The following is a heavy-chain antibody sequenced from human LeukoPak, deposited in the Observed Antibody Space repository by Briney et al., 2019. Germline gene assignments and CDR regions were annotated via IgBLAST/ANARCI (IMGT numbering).Heavy chain of an antibody. D-gene: IGHD3-10*01. CDR1: AFTFSSYN. CDR2: VSSRSSYI. J-gene: IGHJ4*02. CDR3: ARAFVAYYGSGSYYSFDY. V-gene: IGHV3-21*01. Sequence: GGSLRLSCAASAFTFSSYNMNWVCQAPGKGLEWVSSVSSRSSYIYYADSVKGRFTISRDNAKNSLYLQMSSLRAEDTAVYYCARAFVAYYGSGSYYSFDYWGQGTLVTVSS.